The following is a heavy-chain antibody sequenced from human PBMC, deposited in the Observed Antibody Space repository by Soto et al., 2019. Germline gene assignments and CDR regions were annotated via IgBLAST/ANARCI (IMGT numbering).Heavy chain of an antibody. Sequence: QVQLVESGGGVVQPGRSLRLSCAASGFTFSSYGMHWVRQAPGKGLEWVAVISYDGSNKYYADSVKGRFTISRDNSKNTLYLQMNSLRAEDTAVYYCAKNPAGSGYDVGGYWGQGTLVTVSS. J-gene: IGHJ4*02. V-gene: IGHV3-30*18. CDR3: AKNPAGSGYDVGGY. D-gene: IGHD5-12*01. CDR1: GFTFSSYG. CDR2: ISYDGSNK.